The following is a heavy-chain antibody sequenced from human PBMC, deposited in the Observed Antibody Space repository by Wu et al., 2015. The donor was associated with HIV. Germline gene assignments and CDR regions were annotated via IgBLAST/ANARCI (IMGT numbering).Heavy chain of an antibody. CDR2: ISVYNGHT. CDR3: ARDPAAADLYYFDY. D-gene: IGHD6-13*01. CDR1: GYTFTSYS. V-gene: IGHV1-18*01. Sequence: QVQLVQSGAEVKKPGASVKVSCKASGYTFTSYSISWVRQAPGQGLEWMGWISVYNGHTNYAQKLQGRVTMTTDTSTGTAYMELRSLRSEDTAVYYCARDPAAADLYYFDYWGQGTLVSVSS. J-gene: IGHJ4*02.